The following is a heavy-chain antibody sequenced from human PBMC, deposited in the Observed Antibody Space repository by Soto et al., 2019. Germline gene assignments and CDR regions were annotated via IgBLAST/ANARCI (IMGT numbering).Heavy chain of an antibody. CDR2: IYSGGST. J-gene: IGHJ6*02. CDR1: GFTVSSNY. CDR3: ARVGVMVRGVPQIYYYYGMDV. Sequence: EVQLVESGGGLIQPGGSLRLSCAASGFTVSSNYMSWVRQAPGKGLEWVSVIYSGGSTYYADSVKGRFTISRDNSKNTLYLQMNSLRAEDTAVYYCARVGVMVRGVPQIYYYYGMDVWGQGTTVTVSS. D-gene: IGHD3-10*01. V-gene: IGHV3-53*01.